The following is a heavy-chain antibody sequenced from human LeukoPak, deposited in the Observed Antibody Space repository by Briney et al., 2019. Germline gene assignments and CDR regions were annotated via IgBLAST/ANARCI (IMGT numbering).Heavy chain of an antibody. V-gene: IGHV5-51*01. J-gene: IGHJ4*02. Sequence: GEPLKISCKGSGYSFTSHWIGWLRQMPGKGLEWMGIIYPGDSDTRYRPSFQGQVTISADKSTNTAYLQWNSLKASDTAMYYCARQGGLAAAGGALDYWGQGTLVTVSS. CDR1: GYSFTSHW. CDR3: ARQGGLAAAGGALDY. CDR2: IYPGDSDT. D-gene: IGHD6-13*01.